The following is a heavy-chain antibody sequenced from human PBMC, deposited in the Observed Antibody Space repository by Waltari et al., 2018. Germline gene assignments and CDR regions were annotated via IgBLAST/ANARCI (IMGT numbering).Heavy chain of an antibody. D-gene: IGHD4-17*01. J-gene: IGHJ5*02. V-gene: IGHV3-49*04. CDR3: ARDLMYGEHPLFDR. CDR2: IRSKAYGETT. Sequence: DVQLPESGGGLVQPGRSLSLSCTTSGFPFVDHSMIGVRQAPGQGLEWVGFIRSKAYGETTDYAASVRGRFTISRDDSKSIAYLQMNSLKTEDTAIYFCARDLMYGEHPLFDRWGQGTLVTVSS. CDR1: GFPFVDHS.